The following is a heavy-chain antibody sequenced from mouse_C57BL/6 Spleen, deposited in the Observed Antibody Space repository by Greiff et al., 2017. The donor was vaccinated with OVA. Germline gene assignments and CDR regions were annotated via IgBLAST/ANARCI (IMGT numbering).Heavy chain of an antibody. CDR3: AKRYGSTHCFDY. Sequence: QVQLQQPGAELVKPGASVKMSCKASGYTFTSYWITWVKQRPGQGLEWIGDIYPGSGSTNYNEKFKSKATLTVDTSSSTAYMQLSSLTSEDSAVYDGAKRYGSTHCFDYWGQGTTLTVSS. CDR2: IYPGSGST. D-gene: IGHD1-1*01. V-gene: IGHV1-55*01. J-gene: IGHJ2*01. CDR1: GYTFTSYW.